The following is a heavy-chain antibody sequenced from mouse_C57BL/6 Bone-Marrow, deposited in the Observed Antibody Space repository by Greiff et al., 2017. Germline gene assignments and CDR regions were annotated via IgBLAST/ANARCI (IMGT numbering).Heavy chain of an antibody. J-gene: IGHJ1*03. D-gene: IGHD2-2*01. CDR1: GFTFSNYW. CDR2: IRLKSDNYAT. V-gene: IGHV6-3*01. CDR3: TIYYGYAGYFAV. Sequence: EVQGVESGGGLVQPGGSMKLSCVASGFTFSNYWMNWVRQSPEKGLEWVAQIRLKSDNYATHYAESVKGRFTISRDDSKRSVYLQMNNLRAADTGIYYCTIYYGYAGYFAVWGTGTTVTVSS.